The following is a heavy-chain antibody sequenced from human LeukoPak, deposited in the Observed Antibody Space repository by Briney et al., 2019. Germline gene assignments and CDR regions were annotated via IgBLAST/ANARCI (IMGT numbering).Heavy chain of an antibody. D-gene: IGHD3-3*01. Sequence: HPGRSLRLSCAASGFTFSSYGMHWVRQAPGKGLEWVAFIRYDGSNKYYADSVKGRFTISRDNSKNTLYLQMNSLRAEDTAVYYCANLAISDFWSGGRNYWGQGTLVTVSS. CDR1: GFTFSSYG. V-gene: IGHV3-30*02. CDR2: IRYDGSNK. CDR3: ANLAISDFWSGGRNY. J-gene: IGHJ4*02.